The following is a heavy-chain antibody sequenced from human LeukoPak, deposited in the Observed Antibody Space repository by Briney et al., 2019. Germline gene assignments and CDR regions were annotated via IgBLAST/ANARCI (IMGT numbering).Heavy chain of an antibody. CDR3: ARVDTRASSSWHTY. J-gene: IGHJ4*02. V-gene: IGHV1-2*02. D-gene: IGHD6-13*01. CDR1: GYIFTGYY. CDR2: INPGTGGT. Sequence: ASVKVSCKASGYIFTGYYMHWVRQAPGQGLEWMGWINPGTGGTNYAQNFQGRVTMTRDTSISTAYMELNRLESDDTAVYYCARVDTRASSSWHTYWGQGTLVTVSS.